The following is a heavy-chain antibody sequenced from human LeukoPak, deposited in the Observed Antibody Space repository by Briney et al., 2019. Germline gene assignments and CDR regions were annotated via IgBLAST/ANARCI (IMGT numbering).Heavy chain of an antibody. CDR2: INAGNGNA. CDR3: ARGHGDSYYYYYGMDV. V-gene: IGHV1-3*01. Sequence: AASVKVSCKASGYTFTSYTMHWVRQAPGQRLEWMGWINAGNGNAKYSQKFQGRVTITRDTSASTAYMELSSLRSEDTAVYYCARGHGDSYYYYYGMDVWGQGTTVTVSS. D-gene: IGHD2-21*01. CDR1: GYTFTSYT. J-gene: IGHJ6*02.